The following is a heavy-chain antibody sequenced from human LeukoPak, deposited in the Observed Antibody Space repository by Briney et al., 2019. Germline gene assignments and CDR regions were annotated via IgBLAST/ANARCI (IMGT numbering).Heavy chain of an antibody. CDR2: ISTGSSYK. V-gene: IGHV3-21*01. CDR1: GFTFSSYN. D-gene: IGHD5-18*01. Sequence: PGGSLRLSCAASGFTFSSYNMNWVRQAPGKGLEWVSYISTGSSYKYYADSVKGRFTISRDNAKNSVLLQMNSLGAEDTAVYYRATDPGNSGYSFDYWGQGTLVTVSS. CDR3: ATDPGNSGYSFDY. J-gene: IGHJ4*02.